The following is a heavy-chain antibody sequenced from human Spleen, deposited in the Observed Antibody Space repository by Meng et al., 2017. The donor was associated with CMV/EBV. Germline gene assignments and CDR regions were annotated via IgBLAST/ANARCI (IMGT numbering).Heavy chain of an antibody. CDR3: AREGFHI. V-gene: IGHV3-20*04. Sequence: SLRLSCAASGFTFDDYGMNWVRQAPGKGLEWVSGIDWNSAHTAYADSVKGRFTIFRDNAKNSLYLQMNSLSAEDTALYYCAREGFHIWGQGTMVTVSS. CDR1: GFTFDDYG. J-gene: IGHJ3*02. CDR2: IDWNSAHT.